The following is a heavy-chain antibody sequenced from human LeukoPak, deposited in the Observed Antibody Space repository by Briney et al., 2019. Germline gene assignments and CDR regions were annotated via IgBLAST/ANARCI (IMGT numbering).Heavy chain of an antibody. D-gene: IGHD3-10*01. J-gene: IGHJ4*02. CDR2: IYYSGST. V-gene: IGHV4-39*07. CDR1: GGSISSSSYY. CDR3: ARGPLGYYGSGSYYKGGFDY. Sequence: PSETLPLTCTVSGGSISSSSYYWGWIRQPPGKGLEWIGSIYYSGSTYYNPSLKSRVTISVDTSKDQFSLKLSSVTAADTAVYYCARGPLGYYGSGSYYKGGFDYWGQGTLVTVSS.